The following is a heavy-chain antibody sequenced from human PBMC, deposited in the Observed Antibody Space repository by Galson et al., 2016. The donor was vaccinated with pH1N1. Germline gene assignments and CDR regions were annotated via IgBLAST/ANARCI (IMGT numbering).Heavy chain of an antibody. CDR2: IYPGDSDV. D-gene: IGHD2-2*01. Sequence: QSGAEVTKPGESLKISCEGSGYSFTNYWIGWVRQIPGKGLEWMGVIYPGDSDVRYTPSFQGQVTISADKSISTAYLPLGSLRASDTAMYSCARSPGLAVAAMPCHSWGRGTLVTVSS. V-gene: IGHV5-51*03. J-gene: IGHJ4*02. CDR1: GYSFTNYW. CDR3: ARSPGLAVAAMPCHS.